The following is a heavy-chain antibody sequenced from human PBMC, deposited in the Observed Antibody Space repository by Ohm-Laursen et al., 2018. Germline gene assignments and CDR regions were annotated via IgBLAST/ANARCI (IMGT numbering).Heavy chain of an antibody. Sequence: SETLSLTCPVYGGSFSGYYWSWIRQPPGKGLEWIGEINHSGSTNYNPSLKSRVTISVDTSKNQFSLKLSSVTAADTAVYYCARSTGKKTYYYDSSGRFDYWGQGTLVTVSS. CDR1: GGSFSGYY. CDR3: ARSTGKKTYYYDSSGRFDY. D-gene: IGHD3-22*01. V-gene: IGHV4-34*01. CDR2: INHSGST. J-gene: IGHJ4*02.